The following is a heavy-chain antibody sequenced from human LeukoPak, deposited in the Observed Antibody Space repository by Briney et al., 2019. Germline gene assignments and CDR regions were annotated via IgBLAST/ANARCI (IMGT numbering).Heavy chain of an antibody. CDR3: ARHMLPAAPASAIDY. CDR1: GGSISSSSYY. D-gene: IGHD2-2*01. Sequence: PSETLSLTCTVSGGSISSSSYYWDWIRQPPGKGLEWIGAIYYSGNTNYNPSLKSRVTISVDTSKNQFSLKLSSVTAADTAVYYCARHMLPAAPASAIDYWGQGTLVTVSS. J-gene: IGHJ4*02. V-gene: IGHV4-39*01. CDR2: IYYSGNT.